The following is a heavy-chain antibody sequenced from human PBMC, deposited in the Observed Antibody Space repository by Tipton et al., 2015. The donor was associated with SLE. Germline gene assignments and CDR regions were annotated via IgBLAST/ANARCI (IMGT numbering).Heavy chain of an antibody. CDR3: ARDVGGYNTGWFPYYFDY. J-gene: IGHJ4*02. Sequence: TLSLTCTVSGGSISNYYWSWIRQSPGKGLEWIGYISYSGSTNYNSSLKSRLTIPVDTSKNQFSLKLSSVTAADTAVYYCARDVGGYNTGWFPYYFDYWGQGTLVTVSS. CDR2: ISYSGST. D-gene: IGHD2-8*02. V-gene: IGHV4-59*12. CDR1: GGSISNYY.